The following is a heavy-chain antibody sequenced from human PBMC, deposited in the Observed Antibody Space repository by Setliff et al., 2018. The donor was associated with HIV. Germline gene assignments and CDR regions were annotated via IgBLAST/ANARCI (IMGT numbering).Heavy chain of an antibody. CDR3: ARGGYSDSSGYCHPFDY. Sequence: SETLSLTCAVYGGSFSGYYWSWIRQPPGKGLEWIGEINHSGSTIYNPSLESRVTISVDTSKNQFSLRLNSVTAADTAVYYCARGGYSDSSGYCHPFDYWGQGTLVTVS. D-gene: IGHD3-22*01. J-gene: IGHJ4*02. CDR1: GGSFSGYY. CDR2: INHSGST. V-gene: IGHV4-34*01.